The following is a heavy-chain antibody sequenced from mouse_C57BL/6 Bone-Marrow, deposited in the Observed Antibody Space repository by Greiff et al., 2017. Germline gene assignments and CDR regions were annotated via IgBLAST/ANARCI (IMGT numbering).Heavy chain of an antibody. CDR1: GYSITSGYY. CDR3: ARRDYGKDYYAMDY. J-gene: IGHJ4*01. D-gene: IGHD1-1*01. CDR2: ISYDGSN. V-gene: IGHV3-6*01. Sequence: EESGPGLVKPSQSLSLTCSVTGYSITSGYYWNWIRQFPGNKLEWMGYISYDGSNNYNPSLKNRISITRDTSKNQFFLKLNSVTTEDTATYYCARRDYGKDYYAMDYWGQGTSVTVSS.